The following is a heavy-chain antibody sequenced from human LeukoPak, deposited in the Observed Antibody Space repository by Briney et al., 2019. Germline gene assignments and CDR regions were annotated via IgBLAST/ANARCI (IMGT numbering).Heavy chain of an antibody. CDR3: ARKPSGSPFDS. V-gene: IGHV1-18*01. J-gene: IGHJ4*02. CDR2: ISAYNGDT. Sequence: ASVKVSCKTSGYTFTSYDLNWVRQATGQGLEWMGWISAYNGDTDYAQKFQGRVTMTTDTSTSTAYMELRSLRSDDTAVYYCARKPSGSPFDSWGQGTLVTVSS. CDR1: GYTFTSYD. D-gene: IGHD3-10*01.